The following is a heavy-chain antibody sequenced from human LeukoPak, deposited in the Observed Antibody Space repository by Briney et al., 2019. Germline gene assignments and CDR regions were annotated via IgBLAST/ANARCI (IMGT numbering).Heavy chain of an antibody. Sequence: ASVKVSCKASGYTFTSYGISWVRQAPGQGLEWMGWISAYNGNTNYVQKVQGRVIMTRDTSTGTAYMDVRSLRSDDTAVYYCARLVCSSSCRDSAAFDIWGQGTMVTVSS. CDR3: ARLVCSSSCRDSAAFDI. V-gene: IGHV1-18*01. D-gene: IGHD2-2*01. CDR2: ISAYNGNT. CDR1: GYTFTSYG. J-gene: IGHJ3*02.